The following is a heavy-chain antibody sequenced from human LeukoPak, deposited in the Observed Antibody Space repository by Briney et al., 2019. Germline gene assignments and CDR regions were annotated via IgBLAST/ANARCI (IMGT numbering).Heavy chain of an antibody. Sequence: GGSLRLTCAASGFTFSSYAMSWVRQAPGKGLEWVSAISGSGGSTYYADSVKGRFTISRDNSKNTLYLQMNSLRAEDTAVYYCAKDSAGSYYNWFDPWGQGTLVTVSS. D-gene: IGHD1-26*01. CDR1: GFTFSSYA. V-gene: IGHV3-23*01. J-gene: IGHJ5*02. CDR3: AKDSAGSYYNWFDP. CDR2: ISGSGGST.